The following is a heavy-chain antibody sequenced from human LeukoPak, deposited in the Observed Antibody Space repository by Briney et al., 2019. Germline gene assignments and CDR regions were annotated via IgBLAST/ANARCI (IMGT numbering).Heavy chain of an antibody. Sequence: PSQTLSLTCTVSGASIRGSITSGTYYWNRIRQPAGKGLEWIGRMYNSGTTINYNPSLKSRVTISVDTSKNQFSLNVTSVTAADTAVYYCARSTNRVDSWGQGTLVTVSS. J-gene: IGHJ4*02. CDR1: GASIRGSITSGTYY. CDR2: MYNSGTT. CDR3: ARSTNRVDS. D-gene: IGHD1-14*01. V-gene: IGHV4-61*02.